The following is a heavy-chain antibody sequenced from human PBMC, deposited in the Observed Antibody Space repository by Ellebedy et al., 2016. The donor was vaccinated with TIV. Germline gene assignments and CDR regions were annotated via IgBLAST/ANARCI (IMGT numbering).Heavy chain of an antibody. D-gene: IGHD4-17*01. Sequence: PGGSLRLSCVASGFTFSTYSMNWVRQAQGKGLAWVSYICSSSSTIYYADSVKGRFTVSRDNAKNSLYLQMDSLRADDTAVYYCARAGDYNLLSPAGGYWGQGTLVTVSS. CDR3: ARAGDYNLLSPAGGY. V-gene: IGHV3-48*01. J-gene: IGHJ4*02. CDR1: GFTFSTYS. CDR2: ICSSSSTI.